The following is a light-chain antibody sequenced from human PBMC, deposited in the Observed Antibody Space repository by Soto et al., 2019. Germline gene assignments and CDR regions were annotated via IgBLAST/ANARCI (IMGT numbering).Light chain of an antibody. CDR1: QSISSY. V-gene: IGKV1-39*01. J-gene: IGKJ1*01. Sequence: DIPMTQSPSSLSASAGDRVTITCRASQSISSYLNWYQQKPGKAPKVLIYAASNLQSGVPSRFSGSGSGTDFTLTISSLQPEDVATYYCQHIYNIPWTFGQGTKVEIK. CDR2: AAS. CDR3: QHIYNIPWT.